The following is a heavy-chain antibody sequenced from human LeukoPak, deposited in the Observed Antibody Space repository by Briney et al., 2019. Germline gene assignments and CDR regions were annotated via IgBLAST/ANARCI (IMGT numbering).Heavy chain of an antibody. Sequence: GSLRLSCAASGFTFSSYWMNWVRQAPGKGLEWVANIKHDGSEKYYVDSVKGRFTISRDNAKNSLYLQMNSLRAEDTAVYYCARDSEGGAFDIWGQGTMVTVSS. CDR1: GFTFSSYW. CDR2: IKHDGSEK. D-gene: IGHD3-16*01. J-gene: IGHJ3*02. V-gene: IGHV3-7*03. CDR3: ARDSEGGAFDI.